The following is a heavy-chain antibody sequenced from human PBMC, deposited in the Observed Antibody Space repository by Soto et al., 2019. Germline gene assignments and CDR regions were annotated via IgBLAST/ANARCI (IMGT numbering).Heavy chain of an antibody. V-gene: IGHV1-18*01. CDR1: GYTLTIYG. CDR3: ARHLSYGLCDY. J-gene: IGHJ4*02. Sequence: QVQLVQSGAEVKKPGASVKVSCKASGYTLTIYGISWVRHALGQGLEWIVWISAYNGNTKYAQKLQGRVTMTTDTSTITAYMQLSSLRSDATAVYYCARHLSYGLCDYCGQGTLVTVSS. D-gene: IGHD5-18*01. CDR2: ISAYNGNT.